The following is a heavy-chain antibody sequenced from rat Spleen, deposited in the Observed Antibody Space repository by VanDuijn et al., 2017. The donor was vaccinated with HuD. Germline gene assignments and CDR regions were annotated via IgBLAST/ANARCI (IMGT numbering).Heavy chain of an antibody. Sequence: EVQLVESDGGLVRPGRSLKLSCATSGFTFTDFYMAWVRQAPTKGLEWVATISYDGNSIYYLDSVKGRFTISRDNAKSTLSLQMDSLRSEDTATYYCARRHYGYTDYFDYWGQGVMVTVSS. D-gene: IGHD1-9*01. CDR2: ISYDGNSI. CDR3: ARRHYGYTDYFDY. J-gene: IGHJ2*01. V-gene: IGHV5-29*01. CDR1: GFTFTDFY.